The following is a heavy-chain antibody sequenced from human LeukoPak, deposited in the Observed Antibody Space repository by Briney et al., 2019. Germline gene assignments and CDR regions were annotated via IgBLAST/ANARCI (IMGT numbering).Heavy chain of an antibody. J-gene: IGHJ5*02. CDR3: AKDRGYGDYVQIDP. D-gene: IGHD4-17*01. Sequence: GGSLRLSCAASGFTFSNYAMSWVRQAPGKGLEWVSAISGSGGSTYYANSVKGRFTISRDNPKNTLYLQMNSLRVEDTAVYYCAKDRGYGDYVQIDPWGQGTLVTVSS. V-gene: IGHV3-23*01. CDR1: GFTFSNYA. CDR2: ISGSGGST.